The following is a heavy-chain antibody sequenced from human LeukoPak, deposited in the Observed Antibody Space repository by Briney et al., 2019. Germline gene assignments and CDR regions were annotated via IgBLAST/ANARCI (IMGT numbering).Heavy chain of an antibody. J-gene: IGHJ4*02. CDR2: IYTSGNT. CDR3: ARAYDYVWGSYPLFDY. D-gene: IGHD3-16*02. Sequence: PSQTLSLTCTVSGGSIRRGSYYWSWIRQPAGKGLEWIGRIYTSGNTNYNPSLKSRVTISLDTSKNQFSLRLGPVTAADTAVYYCARAYDYVWGSYPLFDYWGQGTLVTVSS. V-gene: IGHV4-61*02. CDR1: GGSIRRGSYY.